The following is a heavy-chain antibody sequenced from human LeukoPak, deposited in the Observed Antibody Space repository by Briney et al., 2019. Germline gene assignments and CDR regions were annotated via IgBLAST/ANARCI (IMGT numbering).Heavy chain of an antibody. CDR3: ARATWDPNYYYYMDV. V-gene: IGHV3-21*01. CDR1: GFTYSRYT. CDR2: ISSSSSYI. J-gene: IGHJ6*03. D-gene: IGHD1-26*01. Sequence: TGGSLRLSCAASGFTYSRYTMKWVRQAPGKGLEWVSSISSSSSYIYYADSVKGRFTISRDNAKNSLFLQMNSLRAEDTAVYFCARATWDPNYYYYMDVWGKGTTVTISS.